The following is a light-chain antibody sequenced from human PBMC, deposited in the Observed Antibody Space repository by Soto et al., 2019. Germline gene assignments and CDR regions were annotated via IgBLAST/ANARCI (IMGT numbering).Light chain of an antibody. V-gene: IGLV2-14*01. CDR1: SSDVGGYDY. CDR3: CSYTSSSARV. Sequence: QSALTQPASVSGSPGQSITISCTGTSSDVGGYDYVSWFQQHPGKAPKLIIFEVSNRPSGVSHRFSGSKSGNTAFLTISGLQTADEAQYHCCSYTSSSARVFGGGTKLTVL. CDR2: EVS. J-gene: IGLJ3*02.